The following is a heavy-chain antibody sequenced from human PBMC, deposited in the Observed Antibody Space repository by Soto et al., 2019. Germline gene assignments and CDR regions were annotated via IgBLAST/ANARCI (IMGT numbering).Heavy chain of an antibody. CDR2: ISGGGFNT. J-gene: IGHJ4*02. CDR1: GFTFSNYD. CDR3: AKHFAYGGPFDY. D-gene: IGHD4-17*01. V-gene: IGHV3-23*01. Sequence: EVQLLESGGGLVQPGGSLRLSCAASGFTFSNYDMSWVRQAPGKGLEWVSSISGGGFNTYYADSVKGRFTISRDNSKNTLYLQMNSLIAEDTAVYYCAKHFAYGGPFDYCGQGTLVTVSS.